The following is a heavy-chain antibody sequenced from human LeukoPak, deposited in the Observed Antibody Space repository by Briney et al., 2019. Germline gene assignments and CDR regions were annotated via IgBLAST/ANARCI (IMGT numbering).Heavy chain of an antibody. D-gene: IGHD5-24*01. V-gene: IGHV3-21*01. CDR3: ARDRFMAADAFDI. CDR1: GFTFSSYR. J-gene: IGHJ3*02. Sequence: GGSLRLSCAASGFTFSSYRMTWVRQAPGKGLEWVSSISSSSSYIYYADSVKGRFTISRDNAKNSLYLQMNSLRAEDTAVYYCARDRFMAADAFDIWGQGTMVTVSS. CDR2: ISSSSSYI.